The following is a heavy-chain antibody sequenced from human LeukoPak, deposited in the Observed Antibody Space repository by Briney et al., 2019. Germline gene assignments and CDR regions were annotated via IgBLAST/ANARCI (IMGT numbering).Heavy chain of an antibody. Sequence: GGSLILCCVIPGLNFRDAAMTRVRQAPGKGLESGSYISSSSSIIYYADSVKGRLTISRDNAKNSLYLQMNSLRDEDTAVYYCARVLLRGVPGLDYWGQGTLVAVS. D-gene: IGHD3-10*01. CDR1: GLNFRDAA. CDR3: ARVLLRGVPGLDY. CDR2: ISSSSSII. V-gene: IGHV3-48*02. J-gene: IGHJ4*02.